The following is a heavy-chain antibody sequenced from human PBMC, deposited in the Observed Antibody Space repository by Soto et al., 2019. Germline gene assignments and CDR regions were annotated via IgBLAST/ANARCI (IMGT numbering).Heavy chain of an antibody. CDR1: GFIFSSYA. V-gene: IGHV3-23*01. Sequence: EVQLLESGGGLVQPGGSLRLSCAASGFIFSSYAMSWVRQAPGKGLEWVSAIGRSGGDTYYADSVKGRFTISRDNSKNMLYLQTNSLRADDTAIYYCADPPNSDYWGQGTLVTVSS. CDR3: ADPPNSDY. CDR2: IGRSGGDT. D-gene: IGHD2-8*01. J-gene: IGHJ4*02.